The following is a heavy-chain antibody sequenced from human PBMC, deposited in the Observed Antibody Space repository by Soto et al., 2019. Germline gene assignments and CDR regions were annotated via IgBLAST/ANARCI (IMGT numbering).Heavy chain of an antibody. V-gene: IGHV3-43*01. CDR2: INWDGRIA. D-gene: IGHD6-13*01. Sequence: PGGSLRLSCAASGFIFDDFTMHWVRPVPGKGLQWVSYINWDGRIAMYADSVKGRFTISRDNTNNHLYLQMNSLRSDDTALYYCAKDEGAAVESPGDWGHGTLVTVSS. CDR3: AKDEGAAVESPGD. J-gene: IGHJ4*01. CDR1: GFIFDDFT.